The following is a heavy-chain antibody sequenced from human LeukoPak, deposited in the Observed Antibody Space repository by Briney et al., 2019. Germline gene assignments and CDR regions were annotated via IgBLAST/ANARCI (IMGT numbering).Heavy chain of an antibody. CDR2: ISYDGSNK. V-gene: IGHV3-30*03. J-gene: IGHJ4*02. D-gene: IGHD3-22*01. CDR1: GFTFSSYG. CDR3: ARDRRAFHYYDDEVDY. Sequence: GGSLRLSCAASGFTFSSYGMHWVRQAPGKGLEWVAVISYDGSNKYYADSVKGRFTISRDNAKNSLYLQMNSLRAEDTAAYYCARDRRAFHYYDDEVDYWGQGTLVTVSS.